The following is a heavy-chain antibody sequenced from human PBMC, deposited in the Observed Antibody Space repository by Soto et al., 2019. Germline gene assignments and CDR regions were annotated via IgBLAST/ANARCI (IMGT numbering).Heavy chain of an antibody. D-gene: IGHD2-2*01. CDR2: IIPLYGTA. V-gene: IGHV1-69*01. CDR3: ATQDPPRDRYCTSYSCYDGWFES. J-gene: IGHJ5*01. CDR1: GGAFGTFA. Sequence: QVQLDQSGAEVKKPGSSVKVSCKASGGAFGTFAISWVRQAPGQGLEWMGGIIPLYGTAHYGQIFKGRVTISADASKDTGSMEVTRLTSADTAVYFCATQDPPRDRYCTSYSCYDGWFESWGQGTLVTVST.